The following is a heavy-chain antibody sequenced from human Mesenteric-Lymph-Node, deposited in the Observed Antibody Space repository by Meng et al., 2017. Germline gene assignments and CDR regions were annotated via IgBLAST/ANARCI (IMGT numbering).Heavy chain of an antibody. CDR3: TRAGSYRHDY. D-gene: IGHD3-10*01. V-gene: IGHV3-74*01. Sequence: EVQLVESGGDLVQPGGSLRLSCAGSGFTFSSYWMHWVRQAPGKGLEWVSRIKSDGSTINYADSVMGRFTISRDNAKNTMYLQMNSLRVEDTALYYCTRAGSYRHDYWGQGTLVTVSS. CDR1: GFTFSSYW. CDR2: IKSDGSTI. J-gene: IGHJ4*02.